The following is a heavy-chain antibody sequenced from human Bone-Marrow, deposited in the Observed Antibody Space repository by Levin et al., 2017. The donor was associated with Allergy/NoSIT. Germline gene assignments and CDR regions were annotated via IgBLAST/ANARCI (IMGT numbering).Heavy chain of an antibody. J-gene: IGHJ4*02. CDR3: ARGTDQDKVGY. D-gene: IGHD5-12*01. V-gene: IGHV4-31*03. Sequence: SETLSLTCTVSGGSVSDGHYYTWIRQHPGKGLEWIGCIHPSGSTHYNPSLNSRASMSVDTSTNQFSLKMSSITAADTAVYYGARGTDQDKVGYWGQGTLVTVSS. CDR2: IHPSGST. CDR1: GGSVSDGHY.